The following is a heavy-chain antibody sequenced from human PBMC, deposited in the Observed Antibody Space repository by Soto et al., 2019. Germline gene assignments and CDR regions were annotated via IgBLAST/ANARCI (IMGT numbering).Heavy chain of an antibody. V-gene: IGHV4-59*01. Sequence: QVQLQESGPGLVKPSETLSLTCTVSGGSISRYYWSWIRQPPGKGLEWIGYIYYSGSTNYNPSLKSRLTISVDTSKNQFSLKLRSVTAADTAVYYCARSVTILGLDPWGQGTPVAVSS. CDR1: GGSISRYY. CDR2: IYYSGST. D-gene: IGHD3-3*01. CDR3: ARSVTILGLDP. J-gene: IGHJ5*02.